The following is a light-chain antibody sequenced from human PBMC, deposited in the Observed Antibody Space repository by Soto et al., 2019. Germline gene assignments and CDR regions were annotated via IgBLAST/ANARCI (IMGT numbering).Light chain of an antibody. CDR3: QQTYDAPRT. J-gene: IGKJ2*01. Sequence: DIQMTQAPSFVSAFVGDRVTITCRASQVISSWLAWYQQKPGKAPKLLIYAASSLESGVPSRFSGSGSGTHFTLTISSLQPEDFAAYYCQQTYDAPRTFGQGTKLEI. CDR2: AAS. V-gene: IGKV1-12*01. CDR1: QVISSW.